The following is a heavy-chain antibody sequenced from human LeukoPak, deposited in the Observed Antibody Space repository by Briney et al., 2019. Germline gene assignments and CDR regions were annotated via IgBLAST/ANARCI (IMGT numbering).Heavy chain of an antibody. V-gene: IGHV3-23*01. J-gene: IGHJ4*02. D-gene: IGHD6-6*01. Sequence: GGSLRLSCTGSGFTFRNYAVSWVRQASGKGLEWVSSISGDAADTFYADSVKGRFTISRDNSKNTLYLQMNSLRAEDTAVYYCAKGPSPPDYWGQGTLITVSS. CDR2: ISGDAADT. CDR1: GFTFRNYA. CDR3: AKGPSPPDY.